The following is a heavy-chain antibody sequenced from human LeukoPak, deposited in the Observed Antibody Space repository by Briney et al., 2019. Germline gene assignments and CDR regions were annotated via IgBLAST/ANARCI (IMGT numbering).Heavy chain of an antibody. CDR3: ASKRGITMVRETGWFDP. V-gene: IGHV1-2*02. CDR1: GYTFTGYY. D-gene: IGHD3-10*01. Sequence: GASVKVSCKASGYTFTGYYMHWVRQAPGQGLEWMGWINPKSGGTNYAQKFQGKVTMTRDTSISTAYMELSRLRSDDTAVYYCASKRGITMVRETGWFDPWGQGTLVTVSS. J-gene: IGHJ5*02. CDR2: INPKSGGT.